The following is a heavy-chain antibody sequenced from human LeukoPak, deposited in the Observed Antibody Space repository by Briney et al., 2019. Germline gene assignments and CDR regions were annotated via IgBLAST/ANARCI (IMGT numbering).Heavy chain of an antibody. CDR1: GFTFSSYA. Sequence: GGSLRLSCTASGFTFSSYAMNWVRQAPGKGLEWVSVISSNGVTTYYADSVKGRFTISRDNSKNTLYLQMNSLRAEDTAVYYCAKDLRIHQVGVTLDYWGQGTLVTVSS. V-gene: IGHV3-23*01. CDR3: AKDLRIHQVGVTLDY. CDR2: ISSNGVTT. D-gene: IGHD4-23*01. J-gene: IGHJ4*02.